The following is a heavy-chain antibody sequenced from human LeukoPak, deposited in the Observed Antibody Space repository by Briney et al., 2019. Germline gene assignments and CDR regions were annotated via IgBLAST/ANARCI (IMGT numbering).Heavy chain of an antibody. V-gene: IGHV3-74*01. CDR2: INSDGSST. J-gene: IGHJ5*02. D-gene: IGHD2-2*01. CDR1: RFAFSTYW. Sequence: QPGGSLRLSCAAPRFAFSTYWMHSVRQAPGKGLVWVSRINSDGSSTIYADSVKGRFTIPRDNAKKTLYLQMNSLRAEDTAVYYCASGPTRFAWGQGTLVTVSS. CDR3: ASGPTRFA.